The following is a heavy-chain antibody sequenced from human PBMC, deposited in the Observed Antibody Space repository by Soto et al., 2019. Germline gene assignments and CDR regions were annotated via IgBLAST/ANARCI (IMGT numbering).Heavy chain of an antibody. D-gene: IGHD3-16*01. J-gene: IGHJ4*02. CDR3: AHKGGGDRILDY. Sequence: QITLKESGPTLVKPTQTLTLTCTFSGFSLSASGVGVGWIRQPPGKALEWLAIIYWDDAKHYSPSLKSSPTIPKDTSKNQVVLTMTNMDPVDTATYYCAHKGGGDRILDYWGQGTLVTVSS. CDR2: IYWDDAK. CDR1: GFSLSASGVG. V-gene: IGHV2-5*02.